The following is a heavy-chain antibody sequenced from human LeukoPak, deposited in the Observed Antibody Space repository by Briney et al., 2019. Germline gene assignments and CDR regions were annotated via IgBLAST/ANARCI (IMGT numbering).Heavy chain of an antibody. Sequence: GGSLRLSCAASGFTFSSYAMSWVRQAPGKGLEWVSAISGSGGSTYYADSVKGRFTISRDNSKNTLYLRMNSLRAEDTAVYYCAKKVRVRGVIAYYYYYYGMDVWGQGTTVTVSS. CDR1: GFTFSSYA. CDR2: ISGSGGST. D-gene: IGHD3-10*01. CDR3: AKKVRVRGVIAYYYYYYGMDV. J-gene: IGHJ6*02. V-gene: IGHV3-23*01.